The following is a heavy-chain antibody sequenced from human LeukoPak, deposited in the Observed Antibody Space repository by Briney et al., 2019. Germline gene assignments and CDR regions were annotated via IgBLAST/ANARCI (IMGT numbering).Heavy chain of an antibody. J-gene: IGHJ5*02. Sequence: GGSLRLSCAASAFRFSDHGMHWVRQAPGKGLEWVAVISYDGNNKYYADSVKGRFTISRDNSKNTLYLQMNSLRAEDTAVYYCARDGGIAARPDWFDPWGQGTLVTVSS. CDR1: AFRFSDHG. V-gene: IGHV3-30*19. CDR3: ARDGGIAARPDWFDP. CDR2: ISYDGNNK. D-gene: IGHD6-6*01.